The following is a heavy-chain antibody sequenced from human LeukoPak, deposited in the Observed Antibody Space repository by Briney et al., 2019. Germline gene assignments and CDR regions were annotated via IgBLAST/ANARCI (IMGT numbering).Heavy chain of an antibody. D-gene: IGHD6-13*01. CDR3: ARDGGLYSSSRYSAFDV. CDR2: INANNGNT. V-gene: IGHV1-18*01. J-gene: IGHJ3*01. Sequence: RASVKVSCKASGYTFSSYGISWVRLAPGQGLEWIGGINANNGNTIYTQEIQGRVTMTTDTSTTTAYLELRSLRSNDTAMYYCARDGGLYSSSRYSAFDVWGQGTMVTVSS. CDR1: GYTFSSYG.